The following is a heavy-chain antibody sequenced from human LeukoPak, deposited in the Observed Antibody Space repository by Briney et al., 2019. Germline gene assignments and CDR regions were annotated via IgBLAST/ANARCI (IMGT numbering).Heavy chain of an antibody. D-gene: IGHD1-1*01. J-gene: IGHJ5*02. V-gene: IGHV4-39*01. CDR3: ASFPIGTTNWFDP. Sequence: PSGTLSLTCAVSGGSISSSSYYWGWIRQPPGKGLEWIGSIYYSGSTYYNPSLKSRVTISVDTSKNQFSLKLSSVTAADTAVYYCASFPIGTTNWFDPWGQGTLVTVSS. CDR1: GGSISSSSYY. CDR2: IYYSGST.